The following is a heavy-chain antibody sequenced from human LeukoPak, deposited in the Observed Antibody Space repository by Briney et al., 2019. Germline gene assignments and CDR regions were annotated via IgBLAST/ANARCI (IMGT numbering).Heavy chain of an antibody. J-gene: IGHJ4*02. Sequence: SETLSLTCTVSGGSISSYYWSWIRQPPGKGLEWIGYIYYSGSTNYNPSLKSRVTISVDTSKNQFSLKLSSVTAADTAVYYCARVDRWELLFDYWGQGTLVTVSS. V-gene: IGHV4-59*12. CDR2: IYYSGST. CDR1: GGSISSYY. CDR3: ARVDRWELLFDY. D-gene: IGHD1-26*01.